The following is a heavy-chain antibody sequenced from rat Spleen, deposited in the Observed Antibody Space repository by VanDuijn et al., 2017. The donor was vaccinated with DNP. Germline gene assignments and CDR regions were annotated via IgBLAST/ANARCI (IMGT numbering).Heavy chain of an antibody. CDR2: INKDSSTI. Sequence: EVKLVESGGGLVQPGRSLKLSCVASGFNFNDYWMGWVRQAPGKGLEWMGQINKDSSTINYITSLKEKITISRDKAQNHLYLQMSKLGSEDTAIYYCAKGTNYGGWSDYLYYWGQGVMVTVSS. CDR3: AKGTNYGGWSDYLYY. D-gene: IGHD1-11*01. CDR1: GFNFNDYW. J-gene: IGHJ2*01. V-gene: IGHV4-2*01.